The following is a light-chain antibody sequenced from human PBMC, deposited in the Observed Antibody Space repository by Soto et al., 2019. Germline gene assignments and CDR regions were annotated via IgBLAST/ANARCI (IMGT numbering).Light chain of an antibody. J-gene: IGKJ2*01. V-gene: IGKV2D-29*01. Sequence: DLVMTQIPLSLSVTPGRAASISCKSSQTARHSDGRTYLYWYRQKPGQPPHLLIYEVSNRFSGVPERCSGSGSGTDFTLNISRVEADDVGVYYCMQNIDLPPTFGQGTKLEIK. CDR3: MQNIDLPPT. CDR1: QTARHSDGRTY. CDR2: EVS.